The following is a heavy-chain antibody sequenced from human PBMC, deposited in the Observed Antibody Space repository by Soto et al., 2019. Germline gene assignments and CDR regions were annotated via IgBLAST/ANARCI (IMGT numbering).Heavy chain of an antibody. CDR2: RFSGGT. V-gene: IGHV4-39*01. D-gene: IGHD1-1*01. J-gene: IGHJ4*02. CDR1: GASVNARSSY. CDR3: ATTRGTTVGGSFNY. Sequence: QLQLQESGPALVKPSETLSLTCTVSGASVNARSSYWGWIRQPPGKGLEWIGTRFSGGTFSNPSLKGRVTISVDTSKNQFSLRLSSVAAADTALYYCATTRGTTVGGSFNYWGQGTLVTVSS.